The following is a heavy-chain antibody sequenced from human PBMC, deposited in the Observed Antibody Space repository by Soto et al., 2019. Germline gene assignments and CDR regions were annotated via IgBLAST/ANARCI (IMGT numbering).Heavy chain of an antibody. CDR1: GFSLSNARMG. D-gene: IGHD1-1*01. J-gene: IGHJ4*02. Sequence: QVTLKESGPVLVKPTETLTLTCTVSGFSLSNARMGVIWIRQPPGKALEWLAHIFSNDEKSYSTYLKSRLTIYKDTSQSQVVLTMTNMDPVDTATYYCARMYNWNDGVDYWGQGTLVTVSS. CDR3: ARMYNWNDGVDY. V-gene: IGHV2-26*01. CDR2: IFSNDEK.